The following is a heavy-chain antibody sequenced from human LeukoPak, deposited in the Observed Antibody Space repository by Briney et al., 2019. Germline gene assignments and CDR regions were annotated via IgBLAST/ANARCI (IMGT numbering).Heavy chain of an antibody. Sequence: SVKVSCKASGGTFSTYAISWVRQAPGQGLEWVGRIDPILGTANYAQNFRGRVTITADRSTTTAYMELSSLRSEDTAVYYCARVPQGSSWPYYFDYWGQGTLVTVSS. CDR2: IDPILGTA. D-gene: IGHD6-13*01. CDR1: GGTFSTYA. J-gene: IGHJ4*02. CDR3: ARVPQGSSWPYYFDY. V-gene: IGHV1-69*04.